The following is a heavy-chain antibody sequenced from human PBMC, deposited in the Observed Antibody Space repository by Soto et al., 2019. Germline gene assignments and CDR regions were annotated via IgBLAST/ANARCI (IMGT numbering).Heavy chain of an antibody. CDR2: ISSSSSTI. Sequence: GGSLRLSCAASGFTFSSYSMNWVRQAPGKGLEWVSYISSSSSTIYYADSVKGRFTISRDNAKNSLYLQMNSLRDEDTAVYYCARDVPTNCNYAIGFMAYWGQGTLVTVSS. J-gene: IGHJ4*02. CDR1: GFTFSSYS. CDR3: ARDVPTNCNYAIGFMAY. V-gene: IGHV3-48*02. D-gene: IGHD1-7*01.